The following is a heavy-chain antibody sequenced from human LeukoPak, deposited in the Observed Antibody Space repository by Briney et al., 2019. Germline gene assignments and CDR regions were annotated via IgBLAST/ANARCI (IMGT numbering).Heavy chain of an antibody. CDR3: ASVLGYCSSTTCYLALDY. CDR1: GFAFSSYW. CDR2: IKHDGSEK. D-gene: IGHD2-2*01. V-gene: IGHV3-7*02. J-gene: IGHJ4*02. Sequence: GGSLRLSCAASGFAFSSYWMSWVRQAPGKGLEWVANIKHDGSEKYYPDSVKGRFTIARDNARNSLYLQMNSLRAEDTAVYYCASVLGYCSSTTCYLALDYWGQGTLVTVPS.